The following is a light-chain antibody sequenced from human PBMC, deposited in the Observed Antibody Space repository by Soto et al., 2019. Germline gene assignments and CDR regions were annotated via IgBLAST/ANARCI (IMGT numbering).Light chain of an antibody. CDR2: LGS. J-gene: IGKJ5*01. CDR1: QSLLHSNGYNY. V-gene: IGKV2-28*01. Sequence: DIVMTQSPLSLPVTPGEPASISCRSSQSLLHSNGYNYLDWFLQKPGQSPQLLIYLGSNRASGGPDRFSGSGSGTDFTLKISRVEAEDVGVYYCMQALQTPITFGQGTRLEIK. CDR3: MQALQTPIT.